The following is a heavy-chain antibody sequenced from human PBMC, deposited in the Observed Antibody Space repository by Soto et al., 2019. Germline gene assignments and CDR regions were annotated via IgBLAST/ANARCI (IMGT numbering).Heavy chain of an antibody. J-gene: IGHJ5*02. CDR1: GFTFSSYS. D-gene: IGHD6-19*01. CDR2: ISSSSSYI. CDR3: ARDLRRAVAGINWFDP. Sequence: GSLRLSCAASGFTFSSYSMNWVRQAPGKGLEWVSSISSSSSYIYYADSVKGRFTISRDNAKNSLYLQMNSLRAEDTAVYYCARDLRRAVAGINWFDPWGQGTLVTVSS. V-gene: IGHV3-21*01.